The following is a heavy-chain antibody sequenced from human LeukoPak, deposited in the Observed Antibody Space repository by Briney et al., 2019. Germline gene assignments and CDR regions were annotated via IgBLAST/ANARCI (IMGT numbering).Heavy chain of an antibody. CDR1: GGSISSSSYY. CDR2: IYYSGSA. J-gene: IGHJ4*02. V-gene: IGHV4-39*07. CDR3: ARGSGSYYELYY. Sequence: SETLSLTCTVSGGSISSSSYYWGWIRQPPGKGLEWIGSIYYSGSAYYNPSLKSRVTISVDMSKNQFSLKLSSVTAADTAVYYCARGSGSYYELYYWGQGTLVTVSS. D-gene: IGHD3-10*01.